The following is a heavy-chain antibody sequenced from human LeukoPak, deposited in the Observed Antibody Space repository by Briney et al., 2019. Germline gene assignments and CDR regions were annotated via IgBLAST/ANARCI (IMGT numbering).Heavy chain of an antibody. D-gene: IGHD2-2*01. J-gene: IGHJ4*02. V-gene: IGHV4-61*02. CDR3: ARDVIYCSSTCCSED. Sequence: SQTLSLTCTVSGGSISSGSYYWSWIWQPAGKGLEWIGRIYTSGSTNYNPSPKSRVTISVDTSKNQFSLKLSSVTAADTAVYYCARDVIYCSSTCCSEDWGQGTLVTVSS. CDR1: GGSISSGSYY. CDR2: IYTSGST.